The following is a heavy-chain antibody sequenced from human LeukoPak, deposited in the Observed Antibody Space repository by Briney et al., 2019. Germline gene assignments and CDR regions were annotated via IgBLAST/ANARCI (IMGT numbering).Heavy chain of an antibody. Sequence: GGSLRLSCAASGFTFDDYAMHWVRHAPGKGLEWVSGISWNSGSIGYADSVEGRFTISRDNAKNSLYLQMNSLRAEDTALYYCAKDTDDFWSGAFDYWGQGTLVTVSS. CDR3: AKDTDDFWSGAFDY. J-gene: IGHJ4*02. CDR2: ISWNSGSI. V-gene: IGHV3-9*01. CDR1: GFTFDDYA. D-gene: IGHD3-3*01.